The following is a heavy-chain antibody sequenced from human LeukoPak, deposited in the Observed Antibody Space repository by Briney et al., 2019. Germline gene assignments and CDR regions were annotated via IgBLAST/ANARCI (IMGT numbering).Heavy chain of an antibody. D-gene: IGHD6-13*01. J-gene: IGHJ4*02. CDR3: ARDSPYSSSLYFDY. CDR2: LSYDGSNK. Sequence: GGSLRLSCAASGFIFSSYAMHWVRQAPGKGLEWVAVLSYDGSNKYYADSVKGRFTISRDNAQNSLYLQMNSLRAEDTAVYFCARDSPYSSSLYFDYWGQGTLVTVSS. CDR1: GFIFSSYA. V-gene: IGHV3-30-3*01.